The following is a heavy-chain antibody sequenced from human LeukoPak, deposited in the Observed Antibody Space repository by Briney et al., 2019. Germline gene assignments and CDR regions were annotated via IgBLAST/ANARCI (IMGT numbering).Heavy chain of an antibody. J-gene: IGHJ4*02. CDR3: ARGAIDIVVVVAATFFDY. D-gene: IGHD2-15*01. V-gene: IGHV1-18*01. Sequence: ASVKVSCKASGYTFTSYGISWVRQAPGQGFEWMGWISAYNGNTNYAQKLQGRVTMTTDTSTSTAYMELRSLRSDDTAVYYCARGAIDIVVVVAATFFDYWGQGTLVTLSS. CDR1: GYTFTSYG. CDR2: ISAYNGNT.